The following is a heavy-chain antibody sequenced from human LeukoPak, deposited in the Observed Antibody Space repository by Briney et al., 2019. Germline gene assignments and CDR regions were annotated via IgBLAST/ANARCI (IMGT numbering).Heavy chain of an antibody. CDR2: ISYDGSNK. CDR3: PRDSDYYGSGSYYSLGMDV. V-gene: IGHV3-30*04. D-gene: IGHD3-10*01. J-gene: IGHJ6*04. CDR1: GFTFSSYA. Sequence: GGSLRLSCAASGFTFSSYAMHWVRQAPGKGLEWVAVISYDGSNKYYADSVKGRFTISRDNSKNTLYLQMNSLRADDTAVYYCPRDSDYYGSGSYYSLGMDVWGKGTTVTVSS.